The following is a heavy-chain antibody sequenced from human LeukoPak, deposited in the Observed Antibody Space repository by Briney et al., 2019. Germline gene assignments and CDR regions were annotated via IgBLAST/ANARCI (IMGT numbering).Heavy chain of an antibody. J-gene: IGHJ4*02. Sequence: PGGSLRLSCAASGFTVSSHYMSWVRQAPGKGLEWVSVMYSGGSTKYADSVKGRFIISRDNSKNTLYLQMNSLRAEDTAVYYCASSYSSSWPEIDYWGQGTLVTVSS. CDR2: MYSGGST. CDR1: GFTVSSHY. V-gene: IGHV3-66*01. D-gene: IGHD6-13*01. CDR3: ASSYSSSWPEIDY.